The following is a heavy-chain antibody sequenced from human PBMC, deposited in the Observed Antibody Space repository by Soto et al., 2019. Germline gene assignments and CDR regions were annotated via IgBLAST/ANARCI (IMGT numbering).Heavy chain of an antibody. CDR1: GFTCRNSV. V-gene: IGHV3-23*01. Sequence: GGSLRLSCAASGFTCRNSVMNWVRQAPGKGLEWVSGITDNGVSTYYADSVKGRFTISRDNSKNTLYLQMNSLRAEDTAVYYCARGVGVTNHYYHSPTDAFAIRGQGTMVTVSS. J-gene: IGHJ3*02. CDR2: ITDNGVST. CDR3: ARGVGVTNHYYHSPTDAFAI. D-gene: IGHD2-21*02.